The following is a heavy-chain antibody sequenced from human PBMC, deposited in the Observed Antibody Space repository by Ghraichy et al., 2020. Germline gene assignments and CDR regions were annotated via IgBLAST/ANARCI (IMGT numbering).Heavy chain of an antibody. CDR2: IYTSGST. CDR1: GGSISSYY. Sequence: SQTLSLTCTVSGGSISSYYWSWIRQPAGKGLEWIGRIYTSGSTNYNPSLKSRVTMSVDTSKNQFSLKLSSVTAADTAVYYCARSSSWYRSTNWFDPWGQGTLVTVSS. V-gene: IGHV4-4*07. D-gene: IGHD6-13*01. CDR3: ARSSSWYRSTNWFDP. J-gene: IGHJ5*02.